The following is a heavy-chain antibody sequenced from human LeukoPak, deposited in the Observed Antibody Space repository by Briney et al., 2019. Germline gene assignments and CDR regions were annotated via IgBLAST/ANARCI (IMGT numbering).Heavy chain of an antibody. V-gene: IGHV1-46*01. Sequence: ASVKVSCKASGYTFTSYYMHWVRQAPGQGLEWMGIINPSGGSTSYAQKFQGRVTMTRDMSTSTVYMELSSLRSEDTAVYYCARDTAVAVDIKCFDYWGQGTLVTVSS. D-gene: IGHD6-19*01. CDR1: GYTFTSYY. CDR2: INPSGGST. CDR3: ARDTAVAVDIKCFDY. J-gene: IGHJ4*02.